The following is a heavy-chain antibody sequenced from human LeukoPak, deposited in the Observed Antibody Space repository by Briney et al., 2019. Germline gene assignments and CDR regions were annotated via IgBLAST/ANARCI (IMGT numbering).Heavy chain of an antibody. CDR3: ARGYYSSPGAGDAFDI. D-gene: IGHD2/OR15-2a*01. CDR2: INPSGGST. V-gene: IGHV1-46*01. CDR1: GYTFTGYY. Sequence: ASVKVSCKASGYTFTGYYMHWVRQAPGQGLEWMGIINPSGGSTSYEQKFQGRVTMTRDMSTSTVYMELSSLRSEDTAVYYCARGYYSSPGAGDAFDIWGQGTMVTVSS. J-gene: IGHJ3*02.